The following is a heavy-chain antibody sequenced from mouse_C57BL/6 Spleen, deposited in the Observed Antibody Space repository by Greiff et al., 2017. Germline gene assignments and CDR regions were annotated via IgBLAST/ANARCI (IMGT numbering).Heavy chain of an antibody. CDR1: GYSITSGYY. V-gene: IGHV3-6*01. CDR2: ISYDGSN. D-gene: IGHD2-5*01. J-gene: IGHJ2*01. Sequence: EVQLVESGPGLVKPSQSLSLTCSVTGYSITSGYYWNWIRQFPGNKLEWMGYISYDGSNNYNPSLKNRISITRDTSKNQFFLKLNSVTTEDTATYYCARGPPYSNYWFDYWGQGTTLTVSS. CDR3: ARGPPYSNYWFDY.